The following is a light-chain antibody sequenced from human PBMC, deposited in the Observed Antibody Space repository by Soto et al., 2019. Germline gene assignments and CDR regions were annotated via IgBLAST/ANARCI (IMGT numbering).Light chain of an antibody. Sequence: VVLTQSPATLSLSPGERATLSCRASRHVYINALAWYQQKPGRTPTLLIFGASTRATDIPDRFSGTGSGTDFTLKISRVEAEDVGVYYCMQRIEFPYTFGQGTKLEI. J-gene: IGKJ2*01. CDR3: MQRIEFPYT. CDR2: GAS. CDR1: RHVYINA. V-gene: IGKV3D-20*02.